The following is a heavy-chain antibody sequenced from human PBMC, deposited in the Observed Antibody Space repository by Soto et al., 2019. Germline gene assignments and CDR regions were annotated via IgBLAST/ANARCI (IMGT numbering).Heavy chain of an antibody. V-gene: IGHV4-59*01. D-gene: IGHD4-17*01. CDR1: GGSLSGFP. Sequence: HVQLQESGPGQVKPSETLSLTCSVSGGSLSGFPWIWIRQPPGKGLEWVGYISHTGRSNYNPSLKSRLTISLDMSRNQFSLQLTSVTAADTALYYCARVSNEYGGNGAFDYWGLGTLVTVSS. CDR3: ARVSNEYGGNGAFDY. J-gene: IGHJ4*02. CDR2: ISHTGRS.